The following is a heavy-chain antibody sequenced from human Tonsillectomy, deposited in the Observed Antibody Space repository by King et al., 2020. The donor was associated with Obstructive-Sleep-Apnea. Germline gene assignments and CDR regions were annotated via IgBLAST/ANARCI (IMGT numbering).Heavy chain of an antibody. D-gene: IGHD1-26*01. J-gene: IGHJ4*02. CDR3: ARDPVVGTTNNTDY. CDR1: GFTVSGNY. Sequence: VQLVESGGGLVQPGGSLRLSCAASGFTVSGNYMSWVRQAPGKGLEGVSIIYSGGSTYYAGSVKGRFTISRDNSKNTLYLQMNSLRPEDTAVYYCARDPVVGTTNNTDYWGQGTLVTVSS. V-gene: IGHV3-66*01. CDR2: IYSGGST.